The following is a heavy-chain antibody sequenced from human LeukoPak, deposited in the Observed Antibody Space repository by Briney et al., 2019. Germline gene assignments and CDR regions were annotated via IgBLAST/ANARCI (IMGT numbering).Heavy chain of an antibody. CDR1: GGSISSSSYY. CDR2: IYYSGST. Sequence: SETSSLTCTVSGGSISSSSYYWGWIRQPPGKGLEWIGSIYYSGSTYYNPSLKSRVTISVDTSKNQFSLKLSSVTAADTAVYYCARRSGGNRRGYSYGYLEDYWGQGTLVTVSS. V-gene: IGHV4-39*01. D-gene: IGHD5-18*01. J-gene: IGHJ4*02. CDR3: ARRSGGNRRGYSYGYLEDY.